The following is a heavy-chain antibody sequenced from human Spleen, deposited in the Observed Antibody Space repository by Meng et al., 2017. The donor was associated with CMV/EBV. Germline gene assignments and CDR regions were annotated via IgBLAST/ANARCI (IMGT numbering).Heavy chain of an antibody. V-gene: IGHV2-5*01. CDR3: AHRYDFSSGLHY. D-gene: IGHD3-3*01. J-gene: IGHJ4*02. CDR2: IFYNDDK. Sequence: CTFSGFSLSSRGVGVVWIRQPPGKALEWLALIFYNDDKRYSPSLKSRLTIRKDTSKNQVILTMTNMDPMDIGTYYCAHRYDFSSGLHYWSQGVLVTVSS. CDR1: GFSLSSRGVG.